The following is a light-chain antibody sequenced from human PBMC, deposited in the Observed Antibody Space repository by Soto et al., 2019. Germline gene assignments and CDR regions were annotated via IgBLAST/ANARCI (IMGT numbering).Light chain of an antibody. CDR1: SSDVGGYNY. Sequence: QSVLTQPASVSGSPGQSITISCTGKSSDVGGYNYVSWYQHHPGKAPKLMIFDVSNRPSGVSNLFSGSKSGNTASLTISGLQPEDEADYYCSSYTTSNTRQIVFGTGTKVTVL. CDR3: SSYTTSNTRQIV. V-gene: IGLV2-14*03. CDR2: DVS. J-gene: IGLJ1*01.